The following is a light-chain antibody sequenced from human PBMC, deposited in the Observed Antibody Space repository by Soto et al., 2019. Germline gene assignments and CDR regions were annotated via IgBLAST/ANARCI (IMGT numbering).Light chain of an antibody. J-gene: IGKJ2*01. CDR1: QTINSW. CDR2: KAS. Sequence: DIQMPQSPSTLSASVGDRVTITCRASQTINSWLAWYQQKPGKAPRLLIYKASSLESGVPSRFSGSGSGTEFTLTISSLQPDDFATYYCQQYDSVTYTFGQGTK. CDR3: QQYDSVTYT. V-gene: IGKV1-5*03.